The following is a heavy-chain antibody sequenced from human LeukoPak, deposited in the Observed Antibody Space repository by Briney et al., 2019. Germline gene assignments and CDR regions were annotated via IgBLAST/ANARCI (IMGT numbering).Heavy chain of an antibody. D-gene: IGHD5-12*01. J-gene: IGHJ4*02. V-gene: IGHV3-48*04. CDR1: GFPFTLYN. Sequence: GGSLRLSCEVSGFPFTLYNMNWVRQAPGKGLEWLSYISSSTNTIYYADSVKGRFTISRDNAKNSLYLQMNSLRAEDTAVYYCARDQIGGYDRSYFDYWGQGTLVTVSS. CDR3: ARDQIGGYDRSYFDY. CDR2: ISSSTNTI.